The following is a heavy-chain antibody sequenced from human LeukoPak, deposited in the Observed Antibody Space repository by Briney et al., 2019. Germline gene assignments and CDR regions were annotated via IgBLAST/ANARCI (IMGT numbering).Heavy chain of an antibody. Sequence: SETLSLTCTVSGGSISSSSYYWGWIRQPPGKGLEWIGSIYYSGSTYYNPSLKSRVTISVDTSKNQFSLKLSSVTAADTAVYYCARLRGLIAAVGGWFDPWGQGTLVTASS. CDR2: IYYSGST. D-gene: IGHD6-13*01. CDR3: ARLRGLIAAVGGWFDP. J-gene: IGHJ5*02. V-gene: IGHV4-39*07. CDR1: GGSISSSSYY.